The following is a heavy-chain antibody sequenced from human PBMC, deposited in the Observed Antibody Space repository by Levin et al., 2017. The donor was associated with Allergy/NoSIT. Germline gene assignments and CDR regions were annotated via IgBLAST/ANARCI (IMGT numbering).Heavy chain of an antibody. CDR3: ARDQGYGDYSNWFDP. D-gene: IGHD4-17*01. CDR2: IWYDGSNK. Sequence: GGSLRLSCAASGFTFSSYGMHWVRQAPGKGLEWVAVIWYDGSNKYYADSVKGRFTISRDNSKNTLYLQMNSLRAEDTAVYYCARDQGYGDYSNWFDPWGQGTLVTVSS. V-gene: IGHV3-33*01. CDR1: GFTFSSYG. J-gene: IGHJ5*02.